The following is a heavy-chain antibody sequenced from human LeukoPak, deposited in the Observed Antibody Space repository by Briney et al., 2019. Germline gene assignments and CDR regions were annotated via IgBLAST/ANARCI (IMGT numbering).Heavy chain of an antibody. V-gene: IGHV2-5*02. CDR1: GFSLSTSGVG. Sequence: SGPTLVKPTQTLTLTCTFSGFSLSTSGVGVGWIRQPPGKALEWLAFIYWDDDKGYSPSLKSRLTITKDTSKNQVVLTMTNMDPVDTATYYCAHRDVYCSGGSCYFDYWGQGTLATVSS. D-gene: IGHD2-15*01. J-gene: IGHJ4*02. CDR2: IYWDDDK. CDR3: AHRDVYCSGGSCYFDY.